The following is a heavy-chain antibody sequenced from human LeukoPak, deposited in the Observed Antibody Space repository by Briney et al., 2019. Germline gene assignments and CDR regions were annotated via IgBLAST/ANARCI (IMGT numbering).Heavy chain of an antibody. J-gene: IGHJ3*02. Sequence: GGSLRLSCAASGFTFSSYSMNWVRQAPGKGLEWVSYISSSSSTIYYADSVKGRFTISRDNAKNSLYLQMNSLRAEDTAVYYCARWGHESELQDAFDIWGQGTMVTVSS. CDR3: ARWGHESELQDAFDI. D-gene: IGHD1-14*01. V-gene: IGHV3-48*01. CDR1: GFTFSSYS. CDR2: ISSSSSTI.